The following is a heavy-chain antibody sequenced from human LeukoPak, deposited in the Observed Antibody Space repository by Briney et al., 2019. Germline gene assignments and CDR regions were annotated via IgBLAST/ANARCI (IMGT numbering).Heavy chain of an antibody. J-gene: IGHJ4*02. CDR1: GYTFASYY. V-gene: IGHV1-2*02. CDR3: ARCSDDSSGYFDY. CDR2: INPNSGGT. D-gene: IGHD3-22*01. Sequence: ASVKVSCKASGYTFASYYMHWVRQAPGQGLEWMGWINPNSGGTNYAQKFQGRVTMTRDTSISTAYMELSRLRSDDTAVYYCARCSDDSSGYFDYWGQGTLVTVSS.